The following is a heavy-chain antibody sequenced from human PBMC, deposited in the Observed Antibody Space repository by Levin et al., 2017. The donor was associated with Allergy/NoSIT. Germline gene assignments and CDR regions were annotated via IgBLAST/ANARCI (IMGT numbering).Heavy chain of an antibody. CDR3: ARGFYPEASLYYFDF. CDR1: GYPFMKYG. D-gene: IGHD2/OR15-2a*01. J-gene: IGHJ4*02. CDR2: ISVYNGKT. V-gene: IGHV1-18*01. Sequence: ASVKVSCKSSGYPFMKYGISWVRQAPGQGPEWLGWISVYNGKTNYAQKFQGRIVMTTDASTDTSYMELGNLRSDDTALYFCARGFYPEASLYYFDFWGQGTLVTVSS.